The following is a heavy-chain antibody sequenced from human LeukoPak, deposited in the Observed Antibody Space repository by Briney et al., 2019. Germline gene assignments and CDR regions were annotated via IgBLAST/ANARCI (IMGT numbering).Heavy chain of an antibody. CDR3: ARVGYYGSGSYWYYYYMDV. Sequence: GSSMKVSCKASGGTFSSYAISWVRQAPGQGLEWMGGIIPIFGTANHAQKFQGRVTITTDESTGTAYMELSSLRSEDTAVYYCARVGYYGSGSYWYYYYMDVWGKGTTVTVSS. J-gene: IGHJ6*03. CDR2: IIPIFGTA. D-gene: IGHD3-10*01. CDR1: GGTFSSYA. V-gene: IGHV1-69*05.